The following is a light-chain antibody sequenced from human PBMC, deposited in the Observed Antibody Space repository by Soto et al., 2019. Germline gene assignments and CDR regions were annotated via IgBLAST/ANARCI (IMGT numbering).Light chain of an antibody. CDR2: DVS. CDR1: SSDVGGYNY. Sequence: QSVLTQPASVSGPPGQSITISCTGTSSDVGGYNYVSWYQQHPGKAPKVIIYDVSSRPSGVSNRFSGSKSGNTASLTIPGLQADDEADYYCSSYTTSRTRVFGGGTKLTVL. CDR3: SSYTTSRTRV. J-gene: IGLJ3*02. V-gene: IGLV2-14*03.